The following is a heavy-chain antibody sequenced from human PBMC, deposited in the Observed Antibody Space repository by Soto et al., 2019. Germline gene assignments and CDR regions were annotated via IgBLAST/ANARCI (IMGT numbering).Heavy chain of an antibody. D-gene: IGHD2-2*01. V-gene: IGHV4-39*01. J-gene: IGHJ4*02. CDR3: AGGGYCSSTSGYYFDY. CDR2: IYYSGST. Sequence: QLQLQESGPGLVTPSETLSLTCTVSGGSISSSSYYWGWIRQPPGKGLEWIGSIYYSGSTYYNPSLKSRVTISVDTSKTQFSLKLSSVTAADTAVYYCAGGGYCSSTSGYYFDYWGQGTLVTVSS. CDR1: GGSISSSSYY.